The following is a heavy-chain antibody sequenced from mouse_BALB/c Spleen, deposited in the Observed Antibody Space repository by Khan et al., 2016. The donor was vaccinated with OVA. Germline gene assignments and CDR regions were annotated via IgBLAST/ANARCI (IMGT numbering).Heavy chain of an antibody. CDR3: ARRNYYGYYFDY. Sequence: VQLKESGPGLVKPSQSLSLTCTVTGYSITSGYAWNWIRQFPGNKLEWMGYISYSGGTSYNPSLKSRISITRDTSKNQFFLQLNSVTTDDTATYYCARRNYYGYYFDYWGQGTPHTVSS. CDR2: ISYSGGT. D-gene: IGHD1-1*01. V-gene: IGHV3-2*02. CDR1: GYSITSGYA. J-gene: IGHJ2*01.